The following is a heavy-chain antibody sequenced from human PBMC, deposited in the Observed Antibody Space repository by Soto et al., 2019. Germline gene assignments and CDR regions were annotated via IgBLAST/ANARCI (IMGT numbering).Heavy chain of an antibody. CDR3: ARDSGYGSGNSVNHYLDY. CDR2: IIPIFGTA. CDR1: GGTFSSYA. J-gene: IGHJ4*01. V-gene: IGHV1-69*13. D-gene: IGHD3-10*01. Sequence: GASVKVSCKASGGTFSSYAISWVRQAPGQGLEWMGGIIPIFGTANYAQKFQGRVTITADESTSTAYMELSSLRSEDTAVYYCARDSGYGSGNSVNHYLDYWGHGTLVTVSS.